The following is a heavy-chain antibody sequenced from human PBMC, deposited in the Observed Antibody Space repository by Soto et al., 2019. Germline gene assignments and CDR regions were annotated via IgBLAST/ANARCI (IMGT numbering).Heavy chain of an antibody. J-gene: IGHJ4*02. V-gene: IGHV3-23*01. CDR2: ISGSGGTT. CDR1: GFTFSTYA. CDR3: AKDQLVTPEDYFDY. Sequence: EVQLFESGGGLVQPGGSLRLSCATSGFTFSTYAMTWVRQAPGKGLEWVSGISGSGGTTYYADSVKGRFTISRDNSKNTLDLQMNSLRVEDTAVYYCAKDQLVTPEDYFDYWGQGTLVTVSS. D-gene: IGHD2-21*02.